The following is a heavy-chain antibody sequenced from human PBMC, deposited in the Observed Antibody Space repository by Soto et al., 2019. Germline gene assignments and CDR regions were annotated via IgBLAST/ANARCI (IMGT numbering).Heavy chain of an antibody. V-gene: IGHV4-31*03. D-gene: IGHD6-13*01. CDR3: ARERSSSSWRPFDY. CDR2: IYYSGST. Sequence: SETLSLTCTVSGGSISSGGYYWSWIRQHPGKGLEWIGYIYYSGSTYYNPSLKSRVTISVDTSKNQFSLKLSSVTAADTAVYYCARERSSSSWRPFDYWGQGTLVTVSS. CDR1: GGSISSGGYY. J-gene: IGHJ4*02.